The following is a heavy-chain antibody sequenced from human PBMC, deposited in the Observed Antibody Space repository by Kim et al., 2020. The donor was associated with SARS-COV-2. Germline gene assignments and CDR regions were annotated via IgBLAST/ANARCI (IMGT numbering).Heavy chain of an antibody. D-gene: IGHD3-22*01. Sequence: GRFTISRDNSKNTLYLQMNSLRAEDTAVYYCARASLAYYYDSSGYYTFDYWGQGTLVTVSS. V-gene: IGHV3-30*01. CDR3: ARASLAYYYDSSGYYTFDY. J-gene: IGHJ4*02.